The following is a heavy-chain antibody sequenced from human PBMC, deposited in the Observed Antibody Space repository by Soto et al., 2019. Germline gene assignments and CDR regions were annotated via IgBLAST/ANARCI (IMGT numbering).Heavy chain of an antibody. D-gene: IGHD2-15*01. CDR1: GYTFISHG. J-gene: IGHJ6*02. CDR3: ARVSSSIVVVPDYGMDV. CDR2: ISGKNGNT. V-gene: IGHV1-18*04. Sequence: QVQLVQSGVEVKKPGASVKVSCKASGYTFISHGISWVRQAAGQGLEWMGWISGKNGNTNYAQKLQCRVTLTTDTSTSTAYMELRSLRSDDTAVYYCARVSSSIVVVPDYGMDVWGQGTTVTVSS.